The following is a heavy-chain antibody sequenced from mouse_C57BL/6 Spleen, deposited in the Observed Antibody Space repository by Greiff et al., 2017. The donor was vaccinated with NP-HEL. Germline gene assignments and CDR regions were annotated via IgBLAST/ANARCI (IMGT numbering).Heavy chain of an antibody. Sequence: VQRVESGAELARPGASVKLSCKASGYTFTSYGISWVKQRTGQGLEWIGEIYPRSGNTYYNEKFKGKATLTADKSSSTAYMELRSLTSEDSAVYCCNTVGATEAMDYWGQGTSVTVSS. J-gene: IGHJ4*01. V-gene: IGHV1-81*01. D-gene: IGHD1-1*01. CDR1: GYTFTSYG. CDR3: NTVGATEAMDY. CDR2: IYPRSGNT.